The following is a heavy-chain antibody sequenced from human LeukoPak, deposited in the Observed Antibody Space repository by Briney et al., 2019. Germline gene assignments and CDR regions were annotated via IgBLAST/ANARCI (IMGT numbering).Heavy chain of an antibody. CDR2: INHSGST. CDR3: ARHRGYSYGDYYYYYYMDV. CDR1: GGSFSGYY. D-gene: IGHD5-18*01. V-gene: IGHV4-34*01. J-gene: IGHJ6*03. Sequence: SETLSLTCAAYGGSFSGYYWSWIRQPPGKGLEWIGEINHSGSTNYNPSLKSRVTISVDTSKNQFSLKLSSVTAADTAVYYCARHRGYSYGDYYYYYYMDVWGKGTTVTISS.